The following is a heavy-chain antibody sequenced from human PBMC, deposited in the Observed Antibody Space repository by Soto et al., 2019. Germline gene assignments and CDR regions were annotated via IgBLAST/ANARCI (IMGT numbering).Heavy chain of an antibody. CDR3: ARAESGSYYLY. J-gene: IGHJ4*02. CDR1: GYTFTSYG. V-gene: IGHV1-18*04. Sequence: ASVKVSCKASGYTFTSYGISWVRPAPGQGLEWMVCVNTYNGNTNYAQKLQGRVTMTTDTSTSTAYMELTSLRSDDTAVCYCARAESGSYYLYWGQGTLVTVSS. CDR2: VNTYNGNT. D-gene: IGHD1-26*01.